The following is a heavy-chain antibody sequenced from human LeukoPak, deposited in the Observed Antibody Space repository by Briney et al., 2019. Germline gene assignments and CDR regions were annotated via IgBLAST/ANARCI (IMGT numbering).Heavy chain of an antibody. CDR2: INPNSGGT. J-gene: IGHJ4*02. V-gene: IGHV1-2*02. CDR1: GYTFTGCY. CDR3: ARDPYYDILTGYPSPSFDY. Sequence: ASVKVSCKASGYTFTGCYMHWVRQAPGQGLEWMGWINPNSGGTNYAQKFQGRVTMTRDTSISTAYMELSRLRSDDTAVYYCARDPYYDILTGYPSPSFDYWGQGTLVTVSS. D-gene: IGHD3-9*01.